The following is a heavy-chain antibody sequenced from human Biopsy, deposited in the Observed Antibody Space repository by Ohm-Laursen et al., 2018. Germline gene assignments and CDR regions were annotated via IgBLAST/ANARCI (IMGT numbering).Heavy chain of an antibody. CDR2: IYYSGGT. CDR3: ARVEAGTYDALDI. V-gene: IGHV4-59*01. CDR1: GGSMTGYE. Sequence: GTLSLTCSVSGGSMTGYEWSWIRLAPGKGLEWIGYIYYSGGTKYNPSLESRVTFSVDMSKSQFSLKLYSVTAADTAVYYCARVEAGTYDALDIWGQGTLVAVSA. J-gene: IGHJ3*02. D-gene: IGHD1-26*01.